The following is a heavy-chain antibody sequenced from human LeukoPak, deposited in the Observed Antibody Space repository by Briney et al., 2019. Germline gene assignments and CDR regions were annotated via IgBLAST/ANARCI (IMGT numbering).Heavy chain of an antibody. CDR1: GGSFSGYY. J-gene: IGHJ5*02. V-gene: IGHV4-34*01. CDR3: ARDRYGDYGFSWFDP. CDR2: INHSGST. Sequence: SETLSLTCAVYGGSFSGYYWSWIRQPPGKGLEWIGEINHSGSTNYNPSLKSRVTISVDTSKNQFSLKLSSVTAADTAVYYCARDRYGDYGFSWFDPWGQGTLVTVSS. D-gene: IGHD4-17*01.